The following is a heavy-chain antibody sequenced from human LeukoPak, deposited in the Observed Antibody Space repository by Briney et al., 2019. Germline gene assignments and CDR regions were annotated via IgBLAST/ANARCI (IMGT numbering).Heavy chain of an antibody. CDR2: IVGSSNNT. Sequence: GGSLRLSCAASGFSFSTYSMTWVRQAPGKGLEWVSCIVGSSNNTYYAKSVKGRFTISRDNAKNSLFLQMNSLRADDTAVYYCARVSPEYQLQSWSTFDFWGQGTLVTVSS. J-gene: IGHJ3*01. V-gene: IGHV3-21*04. CDR3: ARVSPEYQLQSWSTFDF. CDR1: GFSFSTYS. D-gene: IGHD2-2*01.